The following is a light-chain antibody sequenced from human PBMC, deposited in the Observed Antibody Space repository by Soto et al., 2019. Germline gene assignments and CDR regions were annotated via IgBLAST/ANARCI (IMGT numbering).Light chain of an antibody. CDR3: TSYTRSGLYV. CDR1: SSDIGGSTY. Sequence: QCALTQPASVSGSPGQSITVSCTGTSSDIGGSTYVSWYQQHPGKAPRLIIYDVNNRPSGVAARFSASKSGNTASLTISGLQAEDEADYYCTSYTRSGLYVFGTGTKVTVL. V-gene: IGLV2-14*01. CDR2: DVN. J-gene: IGLJ1*01.